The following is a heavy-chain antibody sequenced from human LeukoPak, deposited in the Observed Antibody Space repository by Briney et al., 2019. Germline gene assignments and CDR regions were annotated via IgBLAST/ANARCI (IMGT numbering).Heavy chain of an antibody. CDR2: FDVEDGER. V-gene: IGHV1-24*01. Sequence: ASVKVSCKASGYILTESFMHWVRQAPGKGLEWMGGFDVEDGERMYAQKFQGRVTMTEDTSTDTAYMELSSLRSEDTAIYYCATRGYDYDSSGYQFEYWGQGTLVTVSS. CDR1: GYILTESF. D-gene: IGHD3-22*01. J-gene: IGHJ4*02. CDR3: ATRGYDYDSSGYQFEY.